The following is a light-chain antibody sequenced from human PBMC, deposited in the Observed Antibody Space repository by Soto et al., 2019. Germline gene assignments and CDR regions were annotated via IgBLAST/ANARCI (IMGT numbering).Light chain of an antibody. CDR1: SSDVGSYNL. V-gene: IGLV2-23*01. CDR2: EGS. J-gene: IGLJ3*02. Sequence: QSVLTQPASVSGSPGQSITISCTGTSSDVGSYNLVSWYQQHPGKAPKLMIHEGSKRPSGVSNRFSGSKSGNTASLTISGLQAEDEADYYCCSYAGSSPWVFGGGTKLTVL. CDR3: CSYAGSSPWV.